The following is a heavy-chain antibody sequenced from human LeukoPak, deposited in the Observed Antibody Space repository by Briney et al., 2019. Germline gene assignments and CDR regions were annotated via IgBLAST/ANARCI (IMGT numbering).Heavy chain of an antibody. Sequence: GGSLRLSCAASGFTFSIYAMNWVRQAPGKGLEWVSSFGTRSSSIYYAHSVTGRFIVSRDNAKNSLFLQMNSLRAEDTAVYYCARKNDQGFDYWGQGTLVTVSS. J-gene: IGHJ4*02. CDR2: FGTRSSSI. D-gene: IGHD3-16*01. CDR3: ARKNDQGFDY. CDR1: GFTFSIYA. V-gene: IGHV3-21*01.